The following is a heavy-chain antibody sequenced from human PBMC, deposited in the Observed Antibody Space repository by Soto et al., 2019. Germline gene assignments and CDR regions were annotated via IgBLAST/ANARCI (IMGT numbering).Heavy chain of an antibody. D-gene: IGHD3-9*01. CDR1: GDSVSSNSAA. CDR3: ARDYYDILTGYYRSYYYGMDV. V-gene: IGHV6-1*01. CDR2: TYYRSKWSN. Sequence: SQTLSLTCAVSGDSVSSNSAAWNWIRQSPSRGLEWLGRTYYRSKWSNEYAVSLKSRITINSDTSKNQFSLQLKSVTPEDTAVYYCARDYYDILTGYYRSYYYGMDVWGQGPTVTVSS. J-gene: IGHJ6*02.